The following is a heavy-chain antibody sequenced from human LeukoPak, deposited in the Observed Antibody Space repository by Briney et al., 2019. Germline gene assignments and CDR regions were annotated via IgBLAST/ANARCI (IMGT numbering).Heavy chain of an antibody. V-gene: IGHV3-73*01. Sequence: GGSLRLSCAASGFTFSDSAIHWVRQAAGKGLEWVGRIRGTANTYATAYSASVRGRFTISRDGSKNTAYLQMNSLKSEDTAVYYCSSPAHDFDFWSGYYSYWGQGTLVSVSS. J-gene: IGHJ4*02. CDR1: GFTFSDSA. CDR3: SSPAHDFDFWSGYYSY. CDR2: IRGTANTYAT. D-gene: IGHD3-3*01.